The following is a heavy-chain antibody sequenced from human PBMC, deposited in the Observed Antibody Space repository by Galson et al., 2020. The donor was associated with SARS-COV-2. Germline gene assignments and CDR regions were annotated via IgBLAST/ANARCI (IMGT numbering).Heavy chain of an antibody. V-gene: IGHV4-30-2*01. CDR2: ISHSGGT. D-gene: IGHD4-17*01. Sequence: SETLSLTCAVSGTSLSGGSYSWNWIRQPPGKGLEWIGYISHSGGTYYNPSLKSRVTISGDRSKNQFSLRLSSVTAADAAVYFCARLHYGEYAPEAFDIWGPGTRVTVAS. CDR3: ARLHYGEYAPEAFDI. J-gene: IGHJ3*02. CDR1: GTSLSGGSYS.